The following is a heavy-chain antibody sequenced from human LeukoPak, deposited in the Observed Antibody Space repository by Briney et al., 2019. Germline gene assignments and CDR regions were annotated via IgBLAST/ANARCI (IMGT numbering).Heavy chain of an antibody. V-gene: IGHV3-30-3*01. CDR2: ISYDGITK. CDR1: GFTFSDCS. Sequence: GGSLRLSCAASGFTFSDCSMHWVRQAPGKGLEWVAVISYDGITKYYADSVKGRFTISRENSKNTLYLQMNSLRGEDAAVYYCASGPLTGTTNYWGQGTLVTVSS. CDR3: ASGPLTGTTNY. J-gene: IGHJ4*02. D-gene: IGHD1-7*01.